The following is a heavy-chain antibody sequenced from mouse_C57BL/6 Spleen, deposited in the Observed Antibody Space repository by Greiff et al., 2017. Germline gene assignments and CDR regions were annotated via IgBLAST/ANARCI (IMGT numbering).Heavy chain of an antibody. Sequence: VHVTQSGPELVKPGASVKLSCQASGYAFSSSWMNWVKQRPGQGLEWIGRIYPGDGDTNYNGKFKGKATLTADKSSSTAYVKLGSLTSEESAVYFCAREEAGTAWFAYWGQGTLVTGSA. CDR1: GYAFSSSW. CDR3: AREEAGTAWFAY. J-gene: IGHJ3*01. CDR2: IYPGDGDT. V-gene: IGHV1-82*01. D-gene: IGHD4-1*01.